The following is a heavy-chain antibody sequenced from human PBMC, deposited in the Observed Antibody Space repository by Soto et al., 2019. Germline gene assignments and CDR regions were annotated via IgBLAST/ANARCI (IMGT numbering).Heavy chain of an antibody. V-gene: IGHV3-13*04. J-gene: IGHJ6*02. Sequence: LRLSCAASGFTFSSYDMHWVRQATGKGLEWVSAIGTAGDTYYPGSVKGRFTISRENAKNSLYLQMNSLRAGDTAVYYCARGRQGHVSQYGMDVWGQGTTVTVSS. CDR2: IGTAGDT. D-gene: IGHD3-16*01. CDR1: GFTFSSYD. CDR3: ARGRQGHVSQYGMDV.